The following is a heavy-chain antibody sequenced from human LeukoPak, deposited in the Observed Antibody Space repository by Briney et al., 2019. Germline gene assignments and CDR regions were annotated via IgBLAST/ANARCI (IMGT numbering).Heavy chain of an antibody. CDR3: AGAHCSGGSCYPPSWFDP. CDR2: IIPIFGTA. CDR1: GGTFSSYA. Sequence: SVKVSCKASGGTFSSYAISWVRQAPGQGLEWMGGIIPIFGTANYAQMFQGRVTITTDESTSTAYMELSSLRSEDTAVYYCAGAHCSGGSCYPPSWFDPWGQGTLVTVSS. J-gene: IGHJ5*02. D-gene: IGHD2-15*01. V-gene: IGHV1-69*05.